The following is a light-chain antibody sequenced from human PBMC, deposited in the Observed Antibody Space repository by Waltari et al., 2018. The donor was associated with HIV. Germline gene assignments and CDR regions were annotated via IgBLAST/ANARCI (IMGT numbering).Light chain of an antibody. CDR3: ATRDGSLKV. CDR2: RNN. CDR1: SSNIGSNH. Sequence: QSVLTQPPSASGTPGQGVTISCVGDSSNIGSNHVYWYQQLPGTAPKVLIYRNNQRPSGVPDRFSGSEAGASASLTISGRRSADEAVYFCATRDGSLKVFGGGTKLTVL. V-gene: IGLV1-47*01. J-gene: IGLJ3*02.